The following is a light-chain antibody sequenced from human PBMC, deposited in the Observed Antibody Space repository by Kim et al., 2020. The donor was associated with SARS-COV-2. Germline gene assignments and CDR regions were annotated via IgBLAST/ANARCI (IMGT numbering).Light chain of an antibody. CDR2: KDT. CDR1: KLGNKY. CDR3: QAWDTSTHVV. V-gene: IGLV3-1*01. J-gene: IGLJ2*01. Sequence: VSPGQTARITCSGDKLGNKYACWYQQRPGQSPVLVIYKDTKRPSGIPERFSGSNSGNTATLTISGTQAMDEADYYCQAWDTSTHVVFGGGTQLTVL.